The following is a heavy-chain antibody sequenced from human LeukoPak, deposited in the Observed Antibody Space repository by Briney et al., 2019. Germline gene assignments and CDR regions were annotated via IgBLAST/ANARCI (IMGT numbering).Heavy chain of an antibody. CDR2: ISGSGTT. CDR3: AKDFASTVTTGDY. Sequence: PGGSLRLSCAASGFTFSSYAMAWVRQAPGKGLEWVSAISGSGTTYYADSVKGRFTISRDNSKNTVYLRMNSLGVEDTAVYYCAKDFASTVTTGDYWGQGTLVTVSS. V-gene: IGHV3-23*01. J-gene: IGHJ4*02. D-gene: IGHD4-17*01. CDR1: GFTFSSYA.